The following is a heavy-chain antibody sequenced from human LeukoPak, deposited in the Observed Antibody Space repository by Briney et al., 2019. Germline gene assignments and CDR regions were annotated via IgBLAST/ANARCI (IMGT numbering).Heavy chain of an antibody. CDR2: IYYSGST. D-gene: IGHD3-10*01. CDR3: ARQGRLTLVRGLDY. J-gene: IGHJ4*02. V-gene: IGHV4-39*01. CDR1: GGSISSSSYY. Sequence: SETLSLTCTVSGGSISSSSYYWGWIRQPPGKGLEWVGNIYYSGSTYYNPSLKSRVTISVDTSKNQFSLRLSSVTAADTAVYYCARQGRLTLVRGLDYWGQGTLVTVSS.